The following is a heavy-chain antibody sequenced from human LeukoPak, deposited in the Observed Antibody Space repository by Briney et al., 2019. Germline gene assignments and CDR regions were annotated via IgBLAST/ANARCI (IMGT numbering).Heavy chain of an antibody. V-gene: IGHV3-23*01. CDR3: AKRGVVIRVILVGFHKEAYHFDS. CDR2: ISGSGGST. CDR1: GIPLSNYD. D-gene: IGHD3-10*01. Sequence: GVSLRLSCAVSGIPLSNYDMIWVRQAPGKALEWLAGISGSGGSTNYASSVKGRFTIPRDNPKNTLYLQMNSMRAEDTAVYFCAKRGVVIRVILVGFHKEAYHFDSWGQGALVTVSS. J-gene: IGHJ4*02.